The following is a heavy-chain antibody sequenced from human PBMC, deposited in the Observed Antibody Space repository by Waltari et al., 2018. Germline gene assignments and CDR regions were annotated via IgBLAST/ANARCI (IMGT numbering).Heavy chain of an antibody. D-gene: IGHD1-26*01. CDR2: IYSGGSST. CDR3: AKEVGVGAGFYYYYYMDV. CDR1: GFNFSSYA. Sequence: EVQLLESGGGLVQPGGSLRLSCAASGFNFSSYAMRWVRQAPGKGLEWVSVIYSGGSSTYYADSVKGRFTISRDNSKNTLYLQMNSLRAEDTAVYYCAKEVGVGAGFYYYYYMDVWGKGTTVTVSS. J-gene: IGHJ6*03. V-gene: IGHV3-23*03.